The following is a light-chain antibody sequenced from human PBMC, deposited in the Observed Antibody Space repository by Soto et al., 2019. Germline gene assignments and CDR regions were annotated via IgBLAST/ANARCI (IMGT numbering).Light chain of an antibody. V-gene: IGKV3-11*01. CDR3: QQYGSSQFT. J-gene: IGKJ3*01. Sequence: EIVLTQSPGTLSLSPGERATLSCRASQSVSTFLAWYQQKPGQAPRLLIYDVSKRAPGIPARFSGSGSGTDFTLTISSLEPEDFAVYYCQQYGSSQFTFGPGTKVNVK. CDR1: QSVSTF. CDR2: DVS.